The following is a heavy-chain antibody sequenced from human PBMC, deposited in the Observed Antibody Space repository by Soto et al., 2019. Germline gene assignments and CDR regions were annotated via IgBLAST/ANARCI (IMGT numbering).Heavy chain of an antibody. V-gene: IGHV3-74*01. CDR3: AREFGNTILPLDY. CDR2: VNGDGSST. CDR1: GFTFSNYW. J-gene: IGHJ4*02. D-gene: IGHD2-15*01. Sequence: EVQLVESGGDLVQPGGSLRLSCAASGFTFSNYWMHWVRQTPGKGLVWVSRVNGDGSSTAYADSVRGRFTISRDNAKNTLSLQMNSLRDEDTAVYHCAREFGNTILPLDYWGQGTLVTVSS.